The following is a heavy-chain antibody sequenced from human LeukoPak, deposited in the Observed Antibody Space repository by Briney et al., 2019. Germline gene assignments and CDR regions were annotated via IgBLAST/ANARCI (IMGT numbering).Heavy chain of an antibody. CDR2: ISAYNGNT. CDR3: ARVDCPSTTCYFRGGSKGAWFDP. CDR1: GYTFSVYG. D-gene: IGHD2-2*01. V-gene: IGHV1-18*01. Sequence: GASVKVSCKASGYTFSVYGISWVRQAPGQGPEWMGWISAYNGNTNYAQKLQGRVTMSTVISTSTAYMDLRSLRSDDTGVYYCARVDCPSTTCYFRGGSKGAWFDPWGQGTLVIVSS. J-gene: IGHJ5*02.